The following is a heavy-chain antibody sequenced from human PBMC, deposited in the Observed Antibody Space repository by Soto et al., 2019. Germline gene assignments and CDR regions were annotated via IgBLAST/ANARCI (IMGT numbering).Heavy chain of an antibody. CDR3: ATVRSRWNIDY. V-gene: IGHV4-31*03. D-gene: IGHD6-13*01. Sequence: SETLSLTCTVSGGSISSGGYYWSWIRQHPGKGLEWIGYIYYSGSTYYNPSLKSRVTISLDTSKNQFSLKLTSVTAADTAVYYFATVRSRWNIDYWGQGTLVTVSS. CDR2: IYYSGST. J-gene: IGHJ4*02. CDR1: GGSISSGGYY.